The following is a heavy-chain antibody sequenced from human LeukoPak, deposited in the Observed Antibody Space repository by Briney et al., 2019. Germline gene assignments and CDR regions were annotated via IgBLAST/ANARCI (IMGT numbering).Heavy chain of an antibody. V-gene: IGHV1-69*13. D-gene: IGHD4-17*01. CDR1: GGTFSSYA. J-gene: IGHJ6*02. Sequence: GASVKVSCKASGGTFSSYAIGWVRQAPGQGLEWMGGIIPIFGTANYAQKFQGRVTITADESTSTAYMELSSLRSEDTAVYYCARAPTYGDYDHPYYGMDVWGQGTTVTVSS. CDR3: ARAPTYGDYDHPYYGMDV. CDR2: IIPIFGTA.